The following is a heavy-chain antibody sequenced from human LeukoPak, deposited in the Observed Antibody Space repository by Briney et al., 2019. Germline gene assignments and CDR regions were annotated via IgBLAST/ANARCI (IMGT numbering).Heavy chain of an antibody. V-gene: IGHV3-30*02. CDR2: IRSDGINK. CDR1: GFTFSSYG. CDR3: AKGRSDFDY. J-gene: IGHJ4*02. Sequence: GGSLRLSCAASGFTFSSYGMHWVRQAPGKGLEWVAFIRSDGINKYYADSVKGRFTISRDSSKNTLFLQMNSLRVEDTAVYHCAKGRSDFDYWGQGTLVTVSS.